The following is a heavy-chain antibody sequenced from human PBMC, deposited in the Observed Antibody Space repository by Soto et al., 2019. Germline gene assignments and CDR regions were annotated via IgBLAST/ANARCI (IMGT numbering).Heavy chain of an antibody. Sequence: QVQLVQSGAEEKNPGSSVKVSCKASGGTFSNFGVTWVRQAPGQGLEWMGGIIPIFGTPHYAQKFQGRVTMTADDSTTTAYMEISSLRSEDTAVYYCTGCSPLVRGTGDYYYGMDVWGQGTTVTVSS. CDR1: GGTFSNFG. J-gene: IGHJ6*02. CDR2: IIPIFGTP. CDR3: TGCSPLVRGTGDYYYGMDV. D-gene: IGHD3-10*01. V-gene: IGHV1-69*01.